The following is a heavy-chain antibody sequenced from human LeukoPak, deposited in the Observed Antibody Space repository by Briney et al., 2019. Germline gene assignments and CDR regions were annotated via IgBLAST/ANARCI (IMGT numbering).Heavy chain of an antibody. V-gene: IGHV1-46*01. J-gene: IGHJ6*02. CDR3: ARASSRYYGMDV. CDR1: GYTFTSYY. CDR2: INPSGGST. Sequence: GAPVKVSCKASGYTFTSYYMHWVRQAPGQGLEWMGIINPSGGSTSYAQKFQGRVTMTRDTSTSTVYMELSSLRSEDTAVYYCARASSRYYGMDVWGQGTTVTVSS.